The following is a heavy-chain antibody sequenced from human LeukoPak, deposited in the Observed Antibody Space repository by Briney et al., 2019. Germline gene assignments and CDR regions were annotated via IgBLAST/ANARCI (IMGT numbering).Heavy chain of an antibody. J-gene: IGHJ4*02. V-gene: IGHV5-10-1*01. CDR3: ARRIRYSGYDPSFDY. Sequence: GESLRISCKGSGYSFTSYWISWMRQMPGKGLEWMGRIDPSDSYTNYSPSFQGHVTISADKSISTAYLQWSSLKASDTAMYYCARRIRYSGYDPSFDYWGQGTLVTVSS. CDR1: GYSFTSYW. D-gene: IGHD5-12*01. CDR2: IDPSDSYT.